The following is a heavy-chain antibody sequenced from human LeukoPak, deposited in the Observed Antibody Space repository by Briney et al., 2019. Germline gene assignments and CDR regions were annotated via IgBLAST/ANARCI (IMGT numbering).Heavy chain of an antibody. J-gene: IGHJ4*02. D-gene: IGHD2-21*02. V-gene: IGHV3-23*01. CDR1: GFTFSSYA. CDR2: SSGSGGST. Sequence: GGSLRLSCAASGFTFSSYAMSWVRQAPGKGLEWVSASSGSGGSTYYADSAKGRFTISRDNSKNTLYLQMNSLRAEDTAVYYCAKDGAYCGGDCYPVFDYWGQGTLVTVSS. CDR3: AKDGAYCGGDCYPVFDY.